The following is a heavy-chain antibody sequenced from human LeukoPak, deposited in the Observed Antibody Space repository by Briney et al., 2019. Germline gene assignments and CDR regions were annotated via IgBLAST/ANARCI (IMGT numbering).Heavy chain of an antibody. Sequence: PSETLSLTCAVYGGSFSGYDWSWIGRPPGKRLEWIGEINHSGSTNYNPSLKSRVTISVDTSKNQFSLKLSSVTAADTAVYYCASVSLGYCSSTSCRSGGYWGQGTLVTVSS. CDR2: INHSGST. D-gene: IGHD2-2*01. CDR3: ASVSLGYCSSTSCRSGGY. V-gene: IGHV4-34*01. CDR1: GGSFSGYD. J-gene: IGHJ4*02.